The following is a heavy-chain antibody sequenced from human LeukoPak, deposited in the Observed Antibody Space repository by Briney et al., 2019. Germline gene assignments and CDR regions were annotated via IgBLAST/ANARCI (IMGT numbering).Heavy chain of an antibody. Sequence: PGGSLRLSCAASGFTFSSYAMSWVRQAPGKGLEWVSAISGSGGSTYYADSVKGRFTISRDNSKRTVYLQMNSLTVEDTAIYYCAKKGDTSGWYWGSWGQGTLVTVCS. CDR1: GFTFSSYA. V-gene: IGHV3-23*01. CDR3: AKKGDTSGWYWGS. D-gene: IGHD6-19*01. J-gene: IGHJ5*02. CDR2: ISGSGGST.